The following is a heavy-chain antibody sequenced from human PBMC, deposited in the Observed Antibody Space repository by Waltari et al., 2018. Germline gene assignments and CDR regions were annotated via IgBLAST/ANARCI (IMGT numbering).Heavy chain of an antibody. J-gene: IGHJ4*02. V-gene: IGHV4-59*08. D-gene: IGHD3-3*01. Sequence: QVQLQESGPGLVKPSETLSLTCTVSGGSISSYYWSWIRQPPGQGLEWIGYIYYSGSTNYNPSLKSRVTISVDTSKNQFSLKLSSVTAADTAVYYCATGYYDFWSGSRKTYYFDYWGQGTLVTVSS. CDR3: ATGYYDFWSGSRKTYYFDY. CDR2: IYYSGST. CDR1: GGSISSYY.